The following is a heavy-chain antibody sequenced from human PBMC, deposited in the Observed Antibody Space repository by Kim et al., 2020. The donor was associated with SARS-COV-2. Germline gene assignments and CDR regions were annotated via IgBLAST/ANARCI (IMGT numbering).Heavy chain of an antibody. D-gene: IGHD6-13*01. CDR2: IYYSGST. Sequence: SETLSLTCTVSGGSISSGGYYWSWIRQHPGKGLEWIGYIYYSGSTYYNPSLKSRVTISVDTSKNQFSLKLSSVTAADTAVYYCAAGYSSSWYGWGQGTLVTVSS. CDR1: GGSISSGGYY. V-gene: IGHV4-31*03. J-gene: IGHJ4*02. CDR3: AAGYSSSWYG.